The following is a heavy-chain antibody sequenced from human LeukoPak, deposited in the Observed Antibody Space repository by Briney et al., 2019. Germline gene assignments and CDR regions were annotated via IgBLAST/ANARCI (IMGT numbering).Heavy chain of an antibody. V-gene: IGHV4-38-2*02. CDR3: ARGKYSTFDI. J-gene: IGHJ3*02. CDR2: INHSGST. CDR1: GYSISSGYY. D-gene: IGHD2/OR15-2a*01. Sequence: SETLSLTCTVSGYSISSGYYWGWIRQPPGKGLEWIGEINHSGSTNYNPSLKSRVTISVDTSKNQFSLQLESVTPDDTAVYYCARGKYSTFDIWGQGTMVTVSS.